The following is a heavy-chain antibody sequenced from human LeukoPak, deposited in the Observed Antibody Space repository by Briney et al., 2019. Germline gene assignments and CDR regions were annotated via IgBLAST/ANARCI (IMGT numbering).Heavy chain of an antibody. V-gene: IGHV1-2*02. CDR2: INPNSGGT. Sequence: GSSVKVSSKASGGTFSSYAISWVRQAPGQGLEWMGWINPNSGGTNYAQKFQGRVTMTRDTSISTAYMELSRLRSDDTAVYYCARDGATTGRGYYYYMDVWGKGTTVTVSS. CDR1: GGTFSSYA. D-gene: IGHD1-26*01. CDR3: ARDGATTGRGYYYYMDV. J-gene: IGHJ6*03.